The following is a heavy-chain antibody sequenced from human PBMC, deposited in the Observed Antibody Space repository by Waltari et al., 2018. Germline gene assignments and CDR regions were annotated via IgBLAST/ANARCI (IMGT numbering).Heavy chain of an antibody. D-gene: IGHD3-10*01. CDR3: ATGRFGSLQ. CDR1: GLSLPELS. Sequence: QVQVIQSGAEVKKPGASVKVSCKVSGLSLPELSLHWGRQAPGEGLEWMGVINSEGVDFEEDEIMDAQKFQGRITMTEETSTNTAYMEVNRLRPEDTAVYYCATGRFGSLQWGQGTPVTVSS. J-gene: IGHJ4*02. CDR2: VDFEEDEI. V-gene: IGHV1-24*01.